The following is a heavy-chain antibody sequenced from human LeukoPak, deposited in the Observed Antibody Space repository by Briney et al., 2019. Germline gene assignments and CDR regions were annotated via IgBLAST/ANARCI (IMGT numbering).Heavy chain of an antibody. J-gene: IGHJ4*02. Sequence: GASVKVSCKASGGTFSSYAISWVRQAPGQGLEWMGGIIPIFGTASYAQKFQGRVTITADESTSTAYMELSSLRSEDTAVYYCARSDQYSSSWSLDYWGQGTLVTVSS. V-gene: IGHV1-69*13. D-gene: IGHD6-13*01. CDR2: IIPIFGTA. CDR1: GGTFSSYA. CDR3: ARSDQYSSSWSLDY.